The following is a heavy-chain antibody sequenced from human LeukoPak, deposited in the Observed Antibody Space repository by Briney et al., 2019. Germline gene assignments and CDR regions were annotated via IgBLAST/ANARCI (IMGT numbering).Heavy chain of an antibody. D-gene: IGHD5-18*01. V-gene: IGHV1-18*04. CDR2: ISAYNGNT. CDR3: ARDLGYSYGMNFDY. Sequence: GASVNVPCKASGYTFTSYGIRWVRQAPGKGLAGMGWISAYNGNTNYAQNLQGRVIMSTDTSTSTADMELRSLRSDDTAVYYCARDLGYSYGMNFDYWGQGTLVSVSS. J-gene: IGHJ4*02. CDR1: GYTFTSYG.